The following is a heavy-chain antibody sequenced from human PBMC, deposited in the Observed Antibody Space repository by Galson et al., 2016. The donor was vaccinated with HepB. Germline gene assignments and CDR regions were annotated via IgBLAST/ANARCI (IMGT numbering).Heavy chain of an antibody. Sequence: SLRLSCAASGFTFDDYTMHWVRQAPGRGLEWVSLITWDGANTYYADSVRGRFTISRDNSKNSLYLQMNSPRTDDTAFYFCAEDRASRSYFDSWGQGTLVTVSS. D-gene: IGHD2-21*01. J-gene: IGHJ4*02. CDR2: ITWDGANT. CDR3: AEDRASRSYFDS. CDR1: GFTFDDYT. V-gene: IGHV3-43*01.